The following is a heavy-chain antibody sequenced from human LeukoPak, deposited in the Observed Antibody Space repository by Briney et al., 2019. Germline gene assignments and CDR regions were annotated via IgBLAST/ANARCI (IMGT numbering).Heavy chain of an antibody. CDR1: GFTFSSYA. J-gene: IGHJ3*02. V-gene: IGHV3-23*01. D-gene: IGHD4/OR15-4a*01. CDR2: ISTNVVST. Sequence: PGGSLRLSCAASGFTFSSYAMSWVRQAPGKGLEWVSVISTNVVSTFYADSVKGRFTISRDNSKNTLYLQTNSLRAEDTAVYYCAKETPGAAFDTWGQGTVVTVSS. CDR3: AKETPGAAFDT.